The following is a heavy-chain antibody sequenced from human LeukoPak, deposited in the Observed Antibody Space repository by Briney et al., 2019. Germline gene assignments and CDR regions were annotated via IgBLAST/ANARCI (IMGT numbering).Heavy chain of an antibody. D-gene: IGHD2-15*01. CDR2: ISYDGSNK. CDR1: GFTFRSYG. Sequence: GGSLRLSCAASGFTFRSYGMHWVRQAPGKGLEWVAVISYDGSNKYYADSVKGRFTISRDNSKNTLYLQMNSLRAEDTAVYYCAKDRDYSSYNFDYWGQGTLVTVSS. CDR3: AKDRDYSSYNFDY. J-gene: IGHJ4*02. V-gene: IGHV3-30*18.